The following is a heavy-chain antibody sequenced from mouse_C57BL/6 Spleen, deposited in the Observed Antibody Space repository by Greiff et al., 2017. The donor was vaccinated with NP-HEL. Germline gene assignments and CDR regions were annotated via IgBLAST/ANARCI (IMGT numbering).Heavy chain of an antibody. CDR1: GYAFSSYW. V-gene: IGHV1-80*01. CDR2: IYPGDGDT. D-gene: IGHD2-4*01. CDR3: AREIYYDYEGYFDY. Sequence: VKLMESGAELVKPGASVKISCKASGYAFSSYWMNWVKQRPGKGLEWIGQIYPGDGDTNYNGKFKGKATLTADKSSSTAYMQLSSLTSEDSAVYFCAREIYYDYEGYFDYWGQGTTLTVSS. J-gene: IGHJ2*01.